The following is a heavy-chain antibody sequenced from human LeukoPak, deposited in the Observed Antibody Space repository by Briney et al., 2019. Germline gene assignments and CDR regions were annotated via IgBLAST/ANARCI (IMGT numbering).Heavy chain of an antibody. CDR3: ARHYRDYYDSSGYIDY. CDR2: IIPLFGSA. V-gene: IGHV1-69*13. Sequence: SVKVSCKAPGGTFSNYAISWVRQAPGQGLEWMGGIIPLFGSAKYAQGFQGRVTITADESTSTAYMELSRLRSEDTAVYYCARHYRDYYDSSGYIDYWGQGTLVTVSS. J-gene: IGHJ4*02. CDR1: GGTFSNYA. D-gene: IGHD3-22*01.